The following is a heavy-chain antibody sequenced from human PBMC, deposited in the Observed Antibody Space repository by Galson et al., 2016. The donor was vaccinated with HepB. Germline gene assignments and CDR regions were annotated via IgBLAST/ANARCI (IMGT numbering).Heavy chain of an antibody. J-gene: IGHJ4*02. V-gene: IGHV3-7*04. CDR1: GFVFGSYW. D-gene: IGHD3-22*01. Sequence: SLRLSCAASGFVFGSYWMTWVRQAPGKGLEWVANIRQDRSEKSYVDSVQGRFTVSRDNAKNSLYLHMNSLRAEDTAVYFCARFFYDTSCYRKLDYWGQGALVTVSA. CDR3: ARFFYDTSCYRKLDY. CDR2: IRQDRSEK.